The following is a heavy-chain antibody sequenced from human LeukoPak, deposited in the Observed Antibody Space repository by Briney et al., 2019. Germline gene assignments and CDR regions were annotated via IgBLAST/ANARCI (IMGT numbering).Heavy chain of an antibody. Sequence: ASVKVSCKASGYTFTSYGISWVRQAPGQGLEWMGWISAYNGNTNYAQKLQGRVTMTTDTSTSTAYMELRSLRSDDTAVYYCARPIGYCSSTSCRLYFDYWGQGTLVTASS. J-gene: IGHJ4*02. D-gene: IGHD2-2*01. CDR3: ARPIGYCSSTSCRLYFDY. CDR1: GYTFTSYG. CDR2: ISAYNGNT. V-gene: IGHV1-18*04.